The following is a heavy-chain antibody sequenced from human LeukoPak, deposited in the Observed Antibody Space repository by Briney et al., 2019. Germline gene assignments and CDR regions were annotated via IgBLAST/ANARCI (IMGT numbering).Heavy chain of an antibody. CDR2: ISPYNGNT. CDR1: GYTFTNYG. CDR3: ASDLPAGSSP. V-gene: IGHV1-18*01. J-gene: IGHJ5*02. D-gene: IGHD5-18*01. Sequence: GASVKVSCKSSGYTFTNYGFSWVRLAPGQGLEWMGWISPYNGNTKYAQNLQVRVTITTDTSTTTAYLELRRLRSDDTAGYFCASDLPAGSSPWGQGTLVTVSS.